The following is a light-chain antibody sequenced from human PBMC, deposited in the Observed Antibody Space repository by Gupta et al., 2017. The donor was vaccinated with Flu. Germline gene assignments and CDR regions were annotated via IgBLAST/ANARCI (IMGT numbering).Light chain of an antibody. Sequence: PLLTQSSSASASLGSSVKLTCTMRGGHNSYIIACHQQQPGSAPRFLMQLESSGRCNTASGVPDRFSGSSSGAAATLTISNVQAEDEADYYCQTWTSSTVVFGGGTKLTVL. CDR2: LESSGRC. CDR3: QTWTSSTVV. J-gene: IGLJ2*01. V-gene: IGLV4-60*03. CDR1: GGHNSYI.